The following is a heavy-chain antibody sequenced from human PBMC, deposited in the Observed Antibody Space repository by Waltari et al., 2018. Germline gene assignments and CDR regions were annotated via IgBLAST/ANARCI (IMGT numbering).Heavy chain of an antibody. D-gene: IGHD5-18*01. J-gene: IGHJ4*02. CDR1: GFTVSSTH. CDR3: ARARDEETAMVYFDR. V-gene: IGHV3-66*02. CDR2: MYGAGST. Sequence: EVQLVESGGGLVHPGGSLRLSCAASGFTVSSTHMSWVRQAPGKGLEWFALMYGAGSTYYPDSVRGRFTISRDNSKNTVHLQMNSLRVEDTAIYYCARARDEETAMVYFDRWGQGTLVSVSS.